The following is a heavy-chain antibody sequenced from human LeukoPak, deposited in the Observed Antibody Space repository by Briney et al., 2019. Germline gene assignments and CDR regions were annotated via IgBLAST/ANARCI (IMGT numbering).Heavy chain of an antibody. CDR3: ARDHEYSSSWYRGGGYFDY. CDR1: GYTFTSYY. J-gene: IGHJ4*02. Sequence: GASVKVSCKASGYTFTSYYMHWVRQAPGQGLEWMGIINPSGGSTSYAQKFQGRVTMTRDTSTSTVFMELSSLRSEDTAVYYCARDHEYSSSWYRGGGYFDYWGRGTLVTVSS. D-gene: IGHD6-13*01. CDR2: INPSGGST. V-gene: IGHV1-46*01.